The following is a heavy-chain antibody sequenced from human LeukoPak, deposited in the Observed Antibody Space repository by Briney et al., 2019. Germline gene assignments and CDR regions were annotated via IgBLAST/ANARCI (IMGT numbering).Heavy chain of an antibody. D-gene: IGHD4-17*01. J-gene: IGHJ4*02. CDR1: GGSISSSSYY. CDR3: ARHGGTVTTFSHDEL. V-gene: IGHV4-39*01. CDR2: IHYSGST. Sequence: SETLSLTCTVSGGSISSSSYYWGWIRQPPGKGLEWIGSIHYSGSTYYNPSLKSRVTILVDTSRNQFSLKLSSVTAADTAVYYCARHGGTVTTFSHDELWGQGTLVTVTP.